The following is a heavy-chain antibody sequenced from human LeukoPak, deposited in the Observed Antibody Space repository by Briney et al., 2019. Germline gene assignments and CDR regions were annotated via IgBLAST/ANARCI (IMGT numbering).Heavy chain of an antibody. V-gene: IGHV1-69*04. CDR1: GGTFSSYA. CDR3: ARERAYYYGSGSYHNFDY. CDR2: IIPILGIA. D-gene: IGHD3-10*01. J-gene: IGHJ4*02. Sequence: ASVKVSCKASGGTFSSYAISWVRQAPGQGLEWMGRIIPILGIANYAQKFQGRVTITADKSTSTAYMELSSLRSEDTAVYYCARERAYYYGSGSYHNFDYWGQGTLVTVSS.